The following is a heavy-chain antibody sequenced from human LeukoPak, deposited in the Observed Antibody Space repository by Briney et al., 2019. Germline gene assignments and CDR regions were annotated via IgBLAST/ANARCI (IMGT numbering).Heavy chain of an antibody. CDR3: ARRYPGGVFGPGYGMDV. Sequence: ASVKVSCKASGYTFTSYDINWVRQATGQGLEWMGWMNPNSGNTGYAQKFQGRVTMTRNTSISTAYMELSSLRSEDTAVCYCARRYPGGVFGPGYGMDVWGQGTTVTVSS. V-gene: IGHV1-8*01. CDR2: MNPNSGNT. D-gene: IGHD3/OR15-3a*01. J-gene: IGHJ6*02. CDR1: GYTFTSYD.